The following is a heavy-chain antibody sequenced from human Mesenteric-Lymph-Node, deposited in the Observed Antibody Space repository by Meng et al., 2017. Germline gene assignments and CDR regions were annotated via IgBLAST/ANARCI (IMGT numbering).Heavy chain of an antibody. CDR2: INPNSGGT. J-gene: IGHJ6*02. CDR1: GYTFTGYY. D-gene: IGHD3-10*01. V-gene: IGHV1-2*06. CDR3: ARDLRLLWFGDYGMDV. Sequence: ASVKVSCKASGYTFTGYYMHWVRQAPGQGLEWMGRINPNSGGTNYAQKFQGRVTMTRDTSISTAYMELSRLRSDDTAVYYCARDLRLLWFGDYGMDVWGQGTTVTVSS.